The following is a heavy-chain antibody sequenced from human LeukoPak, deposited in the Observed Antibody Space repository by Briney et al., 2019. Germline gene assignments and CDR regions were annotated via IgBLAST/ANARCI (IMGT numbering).Heavy chain of an antibody. Sequence: ASVKVSCKAFGYTFIDYGVTWVRHAPGQGLEWMGWLSPSTGNSKYSQKLQDRITVTADTSTTTAYMELRSLRSDDTAVYYCASIKNAYSDYWGQGTLVTVSP. J-gene: IGHJ4*02. CDR3: ASIKNAYSDY. V-gene: IGHV1-18*01. CDR1: GYTFIDYG. CDR2: LSPSTGNS. D-gene: IGHD3-16*01.